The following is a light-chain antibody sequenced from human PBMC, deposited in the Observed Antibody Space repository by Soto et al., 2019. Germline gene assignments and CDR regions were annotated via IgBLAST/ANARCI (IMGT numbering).Light chain of an antibody. J-gene: IGKJ5*01. Sequence: DIQMTQSPSSLSASVGDRVTITCRASQDISVYLAWYQQKPGKVPKLLIYSASTLQSGVPSRFSVSGSGTGFTLTISSLQPEDVATYCCQKFNTAPLTVGQGTRLEIK. CDR3: QKFNTAPLT. CDR2: SAS. V-gene: IGKV1-27*01. CDR1: QDISVY.